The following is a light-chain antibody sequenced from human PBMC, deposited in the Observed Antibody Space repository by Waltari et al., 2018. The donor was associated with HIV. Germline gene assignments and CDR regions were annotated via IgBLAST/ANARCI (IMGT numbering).Light chain of an antibody. CDR1: PSDAGTYNY. CDR2: NVS. CDR3: NSYPDNKTHV. Sequence: QSALTQPASVSGSPGQSITSSWTGTPSDAGTYNYVSWYQKYPGKAPKPLIYNVSKRPSGVSNRCAGSRSGNAASLTIFARQAEDEADYYGNSYPDNKTHVFGTGTKVTVL. J-gene: IGLJ1*01. V-gene: IGLV2-14*03.